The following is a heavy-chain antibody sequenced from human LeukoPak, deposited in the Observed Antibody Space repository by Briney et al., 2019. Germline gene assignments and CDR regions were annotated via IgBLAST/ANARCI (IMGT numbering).Heavy chain of an antibody. CDR2: IYPIDSDT. CDR1: GYMFANYW. Sequence: GESLKISCHSSGYMFANYWIGWVRQMPGKGLEWMGIIYPIDSDTRYSPSFQGQVTISVDKSISTAYLQWSSLKASDTAMYYCARRQGENSGTFDYWGQGTLVTVSS. V-gene: IGHV5-51*01. J-gene: IGHJ4*02. D-gene: IGHD1-26*01. CDR3: ARRQGENSGTFDY.